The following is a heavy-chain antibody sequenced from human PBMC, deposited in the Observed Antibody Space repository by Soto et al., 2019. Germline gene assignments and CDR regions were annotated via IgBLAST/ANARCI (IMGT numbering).Heavy chain of an antibody. V-gene: IGHV1-8*01. CDR3: ARSLYYGSGSFFP. D-gene: IGHD3-10*01. CDR1: GYTFTNYD. J-gene: IGHJ4*02. Sequence: ASVKVSCKASGYTFTNYDINWVRQATGQGLEWMVWMSPNSGNTGYAQKFQDRVIMTRNTSISTAYMELSSLRSEDTAVYYCARSLYYGSGSFFPWAQGTLVTVSS. CDR2: MSPNSGNT.